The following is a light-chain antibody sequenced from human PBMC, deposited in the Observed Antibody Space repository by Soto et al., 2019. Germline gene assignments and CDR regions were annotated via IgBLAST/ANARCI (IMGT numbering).Light chain of an antibody. Sequence: DVHMTQSPSTLSASVGDRVTITCRASQAINNWLAWYQQRPGKAPKFLIYATSNLESGVPSRFSGSGSGTDFILTISSLQPEDFANYYCQQYHKYPWTFGQGTRVEI. CDR3: QQYHKYPWT. CDR2: ATS. V-gene: IGKV1-5*03. CDR1: QAINNW. J-gene: IGKJ1*01.